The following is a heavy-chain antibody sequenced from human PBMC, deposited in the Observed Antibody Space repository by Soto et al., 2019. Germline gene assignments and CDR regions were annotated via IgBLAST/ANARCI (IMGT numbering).Heavy chain of an antibody. D-gene: IGHD3-16*01. CDR3: AQPIWGEPWAY. CDR2: INHSGST. J-gene: IGHJ4*02. Sequence: PSETLSLTCAVYGGSFSGYYWSWIRQPPGKGLEWIGEINHSGSTNYNPSLKGRVTITVDPSKNQFSLKVSSVTPAEMSVYDCAQPIWGEPWAYGGQGSLVTVPS. CDR1: GGSFSGYY. V-gene: IGHV4-34*01.